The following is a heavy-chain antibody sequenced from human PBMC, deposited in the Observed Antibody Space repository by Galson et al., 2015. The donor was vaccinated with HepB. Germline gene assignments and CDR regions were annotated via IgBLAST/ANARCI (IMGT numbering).Heavy chain of an antibody. J-gene: IGHJ6*02. CDR2: IKQDGSEK. D-gene: IGHD1-26*01. Sequence: SLRLSCAASGFTFSTFWMTWVRQAPGKGLEWVANIKQDGSEKYYVASVKGRFTISRDNAKNSLYLQMNSLRAEDTAVYYCVRLLVGYACYYGLDVWGQGTTVTVSS. V-gene: IGHV3-7*01. CDR3: VRLLVGYACYYGLDV. CDR1: GFTFSTFW.